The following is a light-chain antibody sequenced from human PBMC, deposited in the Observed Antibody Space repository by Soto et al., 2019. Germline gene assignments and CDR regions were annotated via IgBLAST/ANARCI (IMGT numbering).Light chain of an antibody. Sequence: QSALTQPASVSGSPGQSITISCTGSSSDVGSHNYVSWYQHHPGKAPKLIIYEVSNRPSGVSNRFSGSKSGNTASLTISGLQAEDEADYHCSVYTNTPYVFGTGTKVTVL. J-gene: IGLJ1*01. CDR2: EVS. CDR1: SSDVGSHNY. V-gene: IGLV2-14*01. CDR3: SVYTNTPYV.